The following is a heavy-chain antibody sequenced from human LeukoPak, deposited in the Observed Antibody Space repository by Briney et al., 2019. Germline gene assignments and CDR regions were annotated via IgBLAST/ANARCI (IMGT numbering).Heavy chain of an antibody. Sequence: PGGSLRLSCAASGFTFSSYSMNWVRQAPGKGLEWVSSISSSSSYIYYADSVKGRFTISRDNAKNSLYLQMNSLRAEDTAVYYCARGWDYYGSGSYLPDYRGQGTLVTVSS. CDR3: ARGWDYYGSGSYLPDY. V-gene: IGHV3-21*01. CDR2: ISSSSSYI. J-gene: IGHJ4*02. D-gene: IGHD3-10*01. CDR1: GFTFSSYS.